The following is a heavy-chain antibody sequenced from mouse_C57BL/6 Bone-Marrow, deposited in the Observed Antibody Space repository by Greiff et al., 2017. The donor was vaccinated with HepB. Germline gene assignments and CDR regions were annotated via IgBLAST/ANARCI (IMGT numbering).Heavy chain of an antibody. CDR1: GYTFTEYT. V-gene: IGHV1-62-2*01. CDR2: FYPGSGSI. CDR3: ARHERTVVAPYYFDY. Sequence: VQRVESGAELVKPGASVKLSCKASGYTFTEYTIHWVKQRSGQGLEWIGWFYPGSGSIKYNEKFKDKATLTADKSSSTVYMELSRLTSEDSAVYFCARHERTVVAPYYFDYWGQGTTLTVSS. D-gene: IGHD1-1*01. J-gene: IGHJ2*01.